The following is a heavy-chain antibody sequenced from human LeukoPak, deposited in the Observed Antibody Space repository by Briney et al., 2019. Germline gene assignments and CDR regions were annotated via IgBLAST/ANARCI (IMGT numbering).Heavy chain of an antibody. D-gene: IGHD3-22*01. J-gene: IGHJ4*02. Sequence: SETLSLTCTVSGGSISNYYWSWIRQPPGKGLEWIAYINYSGSTNYNPSLKSRVTISGDTSKNQFSLRLSSVTAADTAVYYCARASYSYDINGWVPFDYWGQGTLVTVSS. CDR3: ARASYSYDINGWVPFDY. V-gene: IGHV4-59*08. CDR2: INYSGST. CDR1: GGSISNYY.